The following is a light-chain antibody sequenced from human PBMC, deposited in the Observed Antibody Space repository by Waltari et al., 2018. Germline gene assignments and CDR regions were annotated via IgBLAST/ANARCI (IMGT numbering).Light chain of an antibody. CDR1: QNIRTY. V-gene: IGKV1-39*01. J-gene: IGKJ1*01. CDR3: QQSFSSPWT. CDR2: GAS. Sequence: IQLTQSPSSLSASVGDRVTITCRASQNIRTYLNWYQQKPAKAPKLLIFGASSLPRGVPSRFSGSASGTEFTLTITNLQPDDFATYFCQQSFSSPWTFGQGTTV.